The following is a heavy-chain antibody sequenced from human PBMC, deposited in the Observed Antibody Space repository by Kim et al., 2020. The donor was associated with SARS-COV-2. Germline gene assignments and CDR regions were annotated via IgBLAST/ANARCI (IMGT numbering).Heavy chain of an antibody. CDR1: GFTFSSYA. V-gene: IGHV3-23*01. J-gene: IGHJ4*02. CDR3: AKVNTRGYSGYGYFDY. CDR2: ISGSGGST. Sequence: GGSLRLSCAASGFTFSSYAMSWVRQAPGKGLEWVSAISGSGGSTYYADSVKGRFTISRDNSKNTLYLQMNSLRAEDTAVYYCAKVNTRGYSGYGYFDYWGQGTLVTVSS. D-gene: IGHD5-12*01.